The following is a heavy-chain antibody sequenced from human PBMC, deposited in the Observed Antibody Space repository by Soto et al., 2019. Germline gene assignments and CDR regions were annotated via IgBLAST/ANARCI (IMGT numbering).Heavy chain of an antibody. CDR2: INSDGSST. CDR1: GFTFSSYW. V-gene: IGHV3-74*01. Sequence: GGSLRLSCAASGFTFSSYWMHWVRQAPGKGLVWVSRINSDGSSTSYADSVKGRFTISRDNAKNTLYLQMNSLRAEDTAVYYCERVSEPRASHYGMDVWGQGTTVPVSS. CDR3: ERVSEPRASHYGMDV. J-gene: IGHJ6*02.